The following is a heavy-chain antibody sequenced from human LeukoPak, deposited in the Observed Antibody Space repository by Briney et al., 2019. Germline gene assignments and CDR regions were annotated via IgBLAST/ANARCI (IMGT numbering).Heavy chain of an antibody. Sequence: SETLSLTCTVSGGSISSGSYYWSWIRQPAGKGLEWIGRIYTSGSTNYNPSLKSRVTISVDTSKNQFSLKLSSVTAADTAVYYCARERGVYSYGLDYYYYYYMDVWGKGTTVTISS. CDR1: GGSISSGSYY. D-gene: IGHD5-18*01. CDR3: ARERGVYSYGLDYYYYYYMDV. CDR2: IYTSGST. J-gene: IGHJ6*03. V-gene: IGHV4-61*02.